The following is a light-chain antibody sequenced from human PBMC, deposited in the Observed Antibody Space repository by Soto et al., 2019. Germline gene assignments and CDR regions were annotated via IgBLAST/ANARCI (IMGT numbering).Light chain of an antibody. CDR1: QSVSSNY. CDR3: QQYGSSLLT. CDR2: GAS. J-gene: IGKJ4*01. Sequence: EIVLTQSPDTLSLSPGGRATLSCRASQSVSSNYLAWYQQKLGQAPRLLIYGASSRATGIPDRFSGSGSGTDFTLTISRLEPEDFAVYYCQQYGSSLLTFGGGTKVEIK. V-gene: IGKV3-20*01.